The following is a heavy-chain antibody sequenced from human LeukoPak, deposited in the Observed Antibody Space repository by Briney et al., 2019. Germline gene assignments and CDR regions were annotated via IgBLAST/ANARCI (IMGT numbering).Heavy chain of an antibody. D-gene: IGHD6-19*01. CDR3: ARIYRYSSGWYDFDY. Sequence: SGPALVKPTQTLTLTCTFSGFSLSTSGMCVSWIRQPPGKALGWLALIDWDDDKYYSTSLKTRLTISKDTSKNQVVLTMTNMDPVDTATYYCARIYRYSSGWYDFDYWGQGTLVTVSS. CDR2: IDWDDDK. J-gene: IGHJ4*02. CDR1: GFSLSTSGMC. V-gene: IGHV2-70*01.